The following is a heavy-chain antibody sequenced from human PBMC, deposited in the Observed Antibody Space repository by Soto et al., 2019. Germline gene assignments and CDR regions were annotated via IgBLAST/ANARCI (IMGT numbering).Heavy chain of an antibody. CDR3: AKDLYYYDSSGHLFDY. J-gene: IGHJ4*02. D-gene: IGHD3-22*01. CDR2: ISYDGSNK. V-gene: IGHV3-30*18. CDR1: GFTFSSYG. Sequence: QSGGSLRLSCAASGFTFSSYGMHWVRQAPGKGLEWVAVISYDGSNKYYADSVKGRFTISRDNSKNTLYLQMNSLRAEDTAVYYCAKDLYYYDSSGHLFDYWGQGTLVTVSS.